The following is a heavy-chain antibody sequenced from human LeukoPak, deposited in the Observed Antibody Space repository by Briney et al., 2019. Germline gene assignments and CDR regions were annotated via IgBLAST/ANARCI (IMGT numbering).Heavy chain of an antibody. CDR1: GGSISSYY. CDR3: ARDQEDSGTDY. CDR2: IYHSGST. Sequence: SETLSLTCTVSGGSISSYYWGWIRQAPGKGLEWIGSIYHSGSTYYNPSLKSRVTISLDTSKNQFSLKLSSVTAADTAAYYCARDQEDSGTDYWGQGTLVTVSS. J-gene: IGHJ4*02. D-gene: IGHD3-10*01. V-gene: IGHV4-39*07.